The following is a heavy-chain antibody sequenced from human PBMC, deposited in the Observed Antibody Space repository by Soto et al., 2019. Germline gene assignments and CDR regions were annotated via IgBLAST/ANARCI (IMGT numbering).Heavy chain of an antibody. CDR2: IYYSGST. V-gene: IGHV4-31*03. CDR3: ARASGPSSYGENDY. CDR1: GGSISSGGYY. D-gene: IGHD4-17*01. Sequence: QVQLQESGPGLVKASQTLSLTCTVSGGSISSGGYYWSWIRQHPGKGLEWIGYIYYSGSTYYNPSLKSRVTISVDTSKNQFSLKLSSVTAADTAVYYCARASGPSSYGENDYWGQGTLVTVSS. J-gene: IGHJ4*02.